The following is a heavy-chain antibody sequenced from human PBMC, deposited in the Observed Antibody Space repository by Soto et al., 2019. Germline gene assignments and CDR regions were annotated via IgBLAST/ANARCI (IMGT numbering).Heavy chain of an antibody. CDR2: IYSGGST. D-gene: IGHD5-18*01. CDR1: GFTVSSNY. CDR3: ARVITEYSYGPYYFDY. Sequence: EVQLVESGGGLIQPGGSLRLSCAASGFTVSSNYMSWVRQAPGKGLEWVSVIYSGGSTYYADSVKGRFTISRDNSKNTLYLQMNSLRAEDTAVYYCARVITEYSYGPYYFDYWGQGTLVTVSS. V-gene: IGHV3-53*01. J-gene: IGHJ4*02.